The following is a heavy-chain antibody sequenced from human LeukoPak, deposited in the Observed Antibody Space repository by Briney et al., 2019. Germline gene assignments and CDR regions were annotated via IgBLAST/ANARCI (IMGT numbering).Heavy chain of an antibody. CDR2: INRSGST. CDR3: ARGRHYYGSGPGGFDY. Sequence: PSETLSLTCAVYGGSFSGYYWSWIRQPPGKGLEWIGEINRSGSTNYNPSLKSRVTISVDTSKNQFSLKLSSVTAADTAVYYCARGRHYYGSGPGGFDYWGQGTLVTVSS. CDR1: GGSFSGYY. D-gene: IGHD3-10*01. J-gene: IGHJ4*02. V-gene: IGHV4-34*01.